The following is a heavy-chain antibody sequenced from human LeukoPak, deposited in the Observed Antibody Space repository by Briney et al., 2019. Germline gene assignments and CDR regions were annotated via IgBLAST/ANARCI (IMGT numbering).Heavy chain of an antibody. CDR1: GFTVSSNY. D-gene: IGHD1-26*01. CDR2: IYSGGST. Sequence: GGSLRLSCAASGFTVSSNYMSWVRQAPGKGLEWVSVIYSGGSTYYADSVKGRFTISRDNSKNTLYLQMDSLRAEDTAVYYCAREERNAFDIWGQGTMVTVSS. V-gene: IGHV3-53*01. CDR3: AREERNAFDI. J-gene: IGHJ3*02.